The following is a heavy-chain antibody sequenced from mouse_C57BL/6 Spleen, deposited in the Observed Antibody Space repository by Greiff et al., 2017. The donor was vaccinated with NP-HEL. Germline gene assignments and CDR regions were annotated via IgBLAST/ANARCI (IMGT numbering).Heavy chain of an antibody. D-gene: IGHD1-1*01. CDR2: IDPSDSYT. Sequence: VQLQQSGAELVMPGASVKLSCKASGYTFTSYWMHWVKQRPGQGLEWIGEIDPSDSYTNYNQKFKGKSTWTVDKSSSTAYMQLSSLTSEDSAVYYCARYYGSSYVGYFDVWGTGTTVTVSS. CDR3: ARYYGSSYVGYFDV. V-gene: IGHV1-69*01. J-gene: IGHJ1*03. CDR1: GYTFTSYW.